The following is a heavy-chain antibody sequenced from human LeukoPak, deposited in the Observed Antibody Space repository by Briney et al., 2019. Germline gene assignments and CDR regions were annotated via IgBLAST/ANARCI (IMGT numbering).Heavy chain of an antibody. J-gene: IGHJ3*02. D-gene: IGHD2-2*01. CDR2: ITPIFATA. CDR3: ARDVGDCSSTSCYAGDAFDI. Sequence: SVKLSCKASGGTCSSYAISWVQKAPGPGLELMGRITPIFATANYAQKFQGRVTITTDESTSTAYMELSSLRSEDTAVYYCARDVGDCSSTSCYAGDAFDIWGQGTMVTVSS. V-gene: IGHV1-69*05. CDR1: GGTCSSYA.